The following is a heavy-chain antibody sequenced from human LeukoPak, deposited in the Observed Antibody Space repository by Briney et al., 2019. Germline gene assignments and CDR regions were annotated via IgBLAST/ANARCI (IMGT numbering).Heavy chain of an antibody. CDR2: ISSSSSYI. CDR3: ARDLSTRSGY. Sequence: GGSLRLSCAASGFTFSSYSMNWVRQAPGKGLEWVSSISSSSSYIYYAESVKGRFTISRDNSKNTLFLQMNSLRAEDTAVYYCARDLSTRSGYWGQGTLVTVSS. J-gene: IGHJ4*02. V-gene: IGHV3-21*04. CDR1: GFTFSSYS. D-gene: IGHD2-15*01.